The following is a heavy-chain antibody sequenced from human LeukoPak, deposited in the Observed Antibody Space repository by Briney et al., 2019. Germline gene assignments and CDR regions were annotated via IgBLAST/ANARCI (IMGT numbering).Heavy chain of an antibody. CDR2: ITGSGDDA. V-gene: IGHV3-23*01. CDR1: GFTFNNYA. D-gene: IGHD1-26*01. Sequence: GGSLRLSCAASGFTFNNYAMSWVRQAPGKGLEWVSAITGSGDDAYYADSVHGRFTMSRDNSKSTLYLQMNSLRVEDTALYYCAKESTGSSPDYWGQGTLVTVSS. J-gene: IGHJ4*02. CDR3: AKESTGSSPDY.